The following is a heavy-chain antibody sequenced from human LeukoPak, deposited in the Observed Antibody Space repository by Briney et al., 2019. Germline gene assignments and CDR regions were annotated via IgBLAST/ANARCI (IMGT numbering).Heavy chain of an antibody. CDR2: TRGSGDDT. CDR1: GFTFSTNA. V-gene: IGHV3-23*01. Sequence: PGGSLRLSCAASGFTFSTNAMAWVRQAPGKGLGWVSATRGSGDDTYYAVSVKGRFTISRDNSKNTLSLQMNSLRAEDTAVYYCARDLHYYVATDVWGQGTTVTVSS. D-gene: IGHD3-10*02. CDR3: ARDLHYYVATDV. J-gene: IGHJ6*02.